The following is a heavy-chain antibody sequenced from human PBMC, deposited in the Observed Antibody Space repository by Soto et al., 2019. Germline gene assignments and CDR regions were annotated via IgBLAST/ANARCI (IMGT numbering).Heavy chain of an antibody. CDR2: IYYSGST. J-gene: IGHJ5*02. CDR1: GGSISSGGYY. V-gene: IGHV4-31*03. CDR3: ARGPEKLELLFDP. D-gene: IGHD1-7*01. Sequence: PSETLSLTCTVSGGSISSGGYYWSWIRQHPGKGLEWIGYIYYSGSTYYNPSLKSRVTISVDTSKNQFSLKLSSVTAADTAVYYCARGPEKLELLFDPWGQGTLVTVSS.